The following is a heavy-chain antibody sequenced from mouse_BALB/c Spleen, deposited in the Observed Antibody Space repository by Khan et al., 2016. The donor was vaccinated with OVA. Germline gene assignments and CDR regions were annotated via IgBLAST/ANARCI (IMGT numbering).Heavy chain of an antibody. CDR2: IYPGSGNT. D-gene: IGHD1-2*01. CDR3: ARRNYFGYTFAY. V-gene: IGHV1-77*01. J-gene: IGHJ3*01. CDR1: GYTFTDYY. Sequence: QVQLKQSGAELARPGASVTLSCKASGYTFTDYYINWVKQRTGQGLEWIGEIYPGSGNTYYTEQFKGKATLTANTSSSTAYMQLSSLTSEDSAVFFGARRNYFGYTFAYWGQGTLVTVSA.